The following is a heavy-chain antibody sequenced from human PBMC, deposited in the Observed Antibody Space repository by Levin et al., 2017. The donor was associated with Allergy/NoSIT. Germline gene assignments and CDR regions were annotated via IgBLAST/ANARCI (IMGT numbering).Heavy chain of an antibody. J-gene: IGHJ4*02. CDR3: ARVRGYRAFDY. CDR2: INSDGSST. D-gene: IGHD6-25*01. V-gene: IGHV3-74*01. Sequence: LSLTCAASGFTFRSSWMHWVRQAPGKGLVWVSRINSDGSSTSYADSVKGRFTISRDNAKNTLYLQMNSLRAEDTAVYYCARVRGYRAFDYWGQGTLVTVSS. CDR1: GFTFRSSW.